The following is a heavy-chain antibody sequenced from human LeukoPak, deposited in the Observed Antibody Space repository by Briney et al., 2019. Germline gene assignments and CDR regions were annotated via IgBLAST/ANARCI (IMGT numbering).Heavy chain of an antibody. V-gene: IGHV4-59*08. CDR1: GGSIRSYY. D-gene: IGHD3-10*01. CDR2: IYYSGST. Sequence: SETLSLTCSVSGGSIRSYYRSWIRQPPGKGLEWMGYIYYSGSTNYNPSLKTPVTISVDTSTNQFSLKLSSLTTADTAVYYCGSYYYGSGTYSIDHWGQGTLVTVSS. CDR3: GSYYYGSGTYSIDH. J-gene: IGHJ4*02.